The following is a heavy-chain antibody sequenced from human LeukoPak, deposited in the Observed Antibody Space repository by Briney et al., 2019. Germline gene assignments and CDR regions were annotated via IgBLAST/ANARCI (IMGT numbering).Heavy chain of an antibody. CDR2: INPSGGST. CDR1: GYTSTSYY. J-gene: IGHJ4*02. Sequence: GASVKVSCKASGYTSTSYYMHWVRQAPGQGLEWMGIINPSGGSTSYAQKFQGRVTMTRDTSTSTVYMELSSLRSEDTAVYYCARDRCSSTSCYVLFDYWGQGTLVTVSS. D-gene: IGHD2-2*01. V-gene: IGHV1-46*01. CDR3: ARDRCSSTSCYVLFDY.